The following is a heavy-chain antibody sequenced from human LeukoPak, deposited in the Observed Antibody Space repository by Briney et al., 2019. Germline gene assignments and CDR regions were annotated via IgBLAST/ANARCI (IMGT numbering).Heavy chain of an antibody. J-gene: IGHJ4*02. CDR3: ARAKPPKYYYDSSGYFDY. CDR2: INPNSGGT. V-gene: IGHV1-2*02. Sequence: ASVKVSCKVSGYTLTELSMHWVRQAPGQGLEWMGWINPNSGGTNYAQKFQGRVTMTRDTSISTAYMELSRLRSDDTAVYYCARAKPPKYYYDSSGYFDYWGQGTLVTVSS. CDR1: GYTLTELS. D-gene: IGHD3-22*01.